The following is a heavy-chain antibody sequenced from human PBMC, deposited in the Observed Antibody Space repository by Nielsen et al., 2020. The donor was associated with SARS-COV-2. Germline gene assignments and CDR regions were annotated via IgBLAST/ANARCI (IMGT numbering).Heavy chain of an antibody. CDR1: GFTFSDYY. CDR3: ARVAGTPPVSYSYFDL. V-gene: IGHV3-11*05. CDR2: MSGSSSYI. Sequence: GESLKISCAGSGFTFSDYYMSWIRQAPGKGLEWVAPMSGSSSYIHYADSVKGRYTISKDSAKNSLYLQMNSLRAEDTAVYYCARVAGTPPVSYSYFDLWGRGTLVTVSS. D-gene: IGHD6-19*01. J-gene: IGHJ2*01.